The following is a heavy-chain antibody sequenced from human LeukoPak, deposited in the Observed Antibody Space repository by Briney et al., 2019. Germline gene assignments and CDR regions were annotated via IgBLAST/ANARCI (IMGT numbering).Heavy chain of an antibody. CDR1: GFTVSSNY. Sequence: GGSLRLSCASSGFTVSSNYMAWVRQAPGKGLEWVSFINSGGTTYYADSVKGRFTISRDNSKNTLYLQMNSLRVEDTAVYYCARGIGVDYWGQGTLVTVSP. D-gene: IGHD2/OR15-2a*01. V-gene: IGHV3-66*01. J-gene: IGHJ4*02. CDR3: ARGIGVDY. CDR2: INSGGTT.